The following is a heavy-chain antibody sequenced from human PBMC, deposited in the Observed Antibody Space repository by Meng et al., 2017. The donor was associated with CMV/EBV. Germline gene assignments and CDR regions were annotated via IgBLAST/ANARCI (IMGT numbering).Heavy chain of an antibody. D-gene: IGHD1-26*01. V-gene: IGHV3-74*01. CDR2: IDNNDGRST. Sequence: DVRFVESGGTLVQPGGSLRLSCGVSGFTVRNYWMHWVRQRSGKGLEWVSRIDNNDGRSTSYADSVRGRFTISRDNAKNTLYLQMDSLRVEDTAVYYCARGVAESLGWEMGYWGQGTLVTVSS. CDR3: ARGVAESLGWEMGY. CDR1: GFTVRNYW. J-gene: IGHJ4*02.